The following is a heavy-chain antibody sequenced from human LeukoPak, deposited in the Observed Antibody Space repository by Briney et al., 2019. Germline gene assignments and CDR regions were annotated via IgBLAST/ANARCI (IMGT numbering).Heavy chain of an antibody. CDR3: AKGHVDTASDYYYYYYMDV. V-gene: IGHV3-30*02. CDR1: GFTFSSYG. Sequence: PGGSLRLSCAASGFTFSSYGMHWVRQAPGKGLEWVAFIRYDGSNKYYADSVKGRFTISRDNSKNTLYLQMNSLIAEDTAVYYCAKGHVDTASDYYYYYYMDVWGKGTTVTVSS. J-gene: IGHJ6*03. D-gene: IGHD5-18*01. CDR2: IRYDGSNK.